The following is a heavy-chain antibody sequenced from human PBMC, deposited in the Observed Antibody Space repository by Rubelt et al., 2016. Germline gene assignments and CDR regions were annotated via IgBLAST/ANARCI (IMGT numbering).Heavy chain of an antibody. V-gene: IGHV1-8*01. CDR2: MNPNSGNT. J-gene: IGHJ4*02. CDR3: ARGRAVKLADSGGNDY. Sequence: QVQLVQSGAEVKKPGASVKVSCKASGYTFTSYDINWVRQATGQGLEWMGWMNPNSGNTGYAQKFQGGVTMTRNTSISTAYMELSSLRSEDTALYYCARGRAVKLADSGGNDYWGQGTLVTVSS. D-gene: IGHD4-23*01. CDR1: GYTFTSYD.